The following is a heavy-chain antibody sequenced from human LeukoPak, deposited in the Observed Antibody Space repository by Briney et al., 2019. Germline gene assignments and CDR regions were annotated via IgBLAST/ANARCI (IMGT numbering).Heavy chain of an antibody. CDR3: ARASTRVVTVSITVAGTVDC. Sequence: GGSLRLSCAASGFTFDDYAMHWVRQAPGKGLEWVSGISWNSGSIGYADSVKGRFTISRDNAKNSLYLQMNSLRAEDMAVYYCARASTRVVTVSITVAGTVDCWGQGTLVTVSS. J-gene: IGHJ4*02. CDR2: ISWNSGSI. V-gene: IGHV3-9*03. CDR1: GFTFDDYA. D-gene: IGHD6-19*01.